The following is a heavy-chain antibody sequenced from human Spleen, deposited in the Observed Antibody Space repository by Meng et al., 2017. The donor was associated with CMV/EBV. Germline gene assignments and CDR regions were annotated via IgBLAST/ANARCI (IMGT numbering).Heavy chain of an antibody. CDR3: AKVESDYDFWSGYDY. CDR1: EFIVSANI. J-gene: IGHJ4*02. CDR2: LHGDRT. Sequence: GESLKISCAASEFIVSANIMSWVRQPQGRGLEWISMLHGDRTFYADSVKGRFTISRDNSKNTFYLQMNSLRAEDTAVYYCAKVESDYDFWSGYDYWGQGTLVTVSS. V-gene: IGHV3-53*01. D-gene: IGHD3-3*01.